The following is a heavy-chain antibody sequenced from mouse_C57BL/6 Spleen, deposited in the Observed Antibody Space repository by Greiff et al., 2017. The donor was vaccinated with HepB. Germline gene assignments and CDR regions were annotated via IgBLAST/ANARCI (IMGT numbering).Heavy chain of an antibody. CDR1: GYTFTSYW. CDR2: IDPSDSYT. Sequence: QVQLQQPGAELVKPGASVKLSCKASGYTFTSYWMQWVKQRPGQGLEWIGEIDPSDSYTNYNQKFKGKATLTVDTSSSTAYRQLSSLTSEDSAVYYCARGSSGYNFDYWGQGTTLTVSS. D-gene: IGHD3-2*02. CDR3: ARGSSGYNFDY. J-gene: IGHJ2*01. V-gene: IGHV1-50*01.